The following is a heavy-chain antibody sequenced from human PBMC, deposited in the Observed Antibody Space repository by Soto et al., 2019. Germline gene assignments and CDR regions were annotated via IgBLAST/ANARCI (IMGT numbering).Heavy chain of an antibody. J-gene: IGHJ6*02. D-gene: IGHD6-13*01. CDR2: IYYSGST. Sequence: SETLSLTCTVSGGSISSYYWSWIRQPPGKGLEWIGYIYYSGSTNYNPSLKSRVTISVDTSKNQFSLKLSSVTAADTAVYYCARDREQLYGMDVWGQGTTVTVSS. CDR3: ARDREQLYGMDV. V-gene: IGHV4-59*01. CDR1: GGSISSYY.